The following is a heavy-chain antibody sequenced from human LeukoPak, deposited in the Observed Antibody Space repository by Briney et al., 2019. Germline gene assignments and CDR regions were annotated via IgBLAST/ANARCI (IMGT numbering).Heavy chain of an antibody. D-gene: IGHD2-21*02. Sequence: SETLSPTCAVYGGSFSGYYWSWIRQPPGKGLEWIGEIYHSGSTNYNPSLKSRVTISVDTSKNQFSLKLSSVTAADMAVYYCARGHSSVVTAIPYYFDFWGQGTLVTVSS. V-gene: IGHV4-34*01. CDR2: IYHSGST. CDR3: ARGHSSVVTAIPYYFDF. CDR1: GGSFSGYY. J-gene: IGHJ4*02.